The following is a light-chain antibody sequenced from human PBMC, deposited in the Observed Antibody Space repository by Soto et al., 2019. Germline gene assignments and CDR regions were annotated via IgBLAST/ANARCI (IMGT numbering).Light chain of an antibody. CDR2: SNN. CDR3: AAWDDSMNGYV. V-gene: IGLV1-44*01. Sequence: QSVLTQPPSASGTPGQGVTISCSGSSSNIGSNTVNWYQQLPGTAPKLLIYSNNQRPSGVPDRFSGSRSGASASLAISGLQSEDEAAYYCAAWDDSMNGYVFGTGTKLTVL. CDR1: SSNIGSNT. J-gene: IGLJ1*01.